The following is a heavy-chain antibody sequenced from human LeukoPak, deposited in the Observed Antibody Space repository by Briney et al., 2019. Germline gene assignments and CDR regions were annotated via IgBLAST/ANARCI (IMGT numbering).Heavy chain of an antibody. CDR3: ARAPAAAGTLDY. CDR2: INHSGST. CDR1: GGSFSGNY. D-gene: IGHD6-13*01. Sequence: SETLSLTCAVYGGSFSGNYWSGLRQPPGKGLEWIGEINHSGSTNYSPSLKSRVTISVDTSKDQFSLKLSSVTAADTAVYYCARAPAAAGTLDYWGQGTLVTVSS. J-gene: IGHJ4*02. V-gene: IGHV4-34*01.